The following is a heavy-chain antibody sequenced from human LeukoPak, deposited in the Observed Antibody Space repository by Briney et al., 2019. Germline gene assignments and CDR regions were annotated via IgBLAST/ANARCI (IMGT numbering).Heavy chain of an antibody. CDR1: GGTFSGYA. CDR2: ITPIFGTA. CDR3: ARGYYDSSGYYYYAFDI. V-gene: IGHV1-69*05. J-gene: IGHJ3*02. D-gene: IGHD3-22*01. Sequence: SVKVSCKASGGTFSGYAISWVRQAPGQGLEWMGGITPIFGTANYAQKFQGRVTITTDESTSTAYMELSSLRPEDTAVYYCARGYYDSSGYYYYAFDIWGQGTMVTVSS.